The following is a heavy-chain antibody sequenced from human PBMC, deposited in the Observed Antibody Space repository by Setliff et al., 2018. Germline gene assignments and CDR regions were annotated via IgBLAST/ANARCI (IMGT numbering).Heavy chain of an antibody. Sequence: NPSETLSLTCAVYGGSFSGYYWSWIRQPPGKGLEWIGEINHSGSTNYNPSLKSRVTISVDTSKNQFSLKLSSVTAADTAVYYCASTNFLPRGFGYYYGSVKMDVWGKGTTVTVSS. CDR2: INHSGST. CDR3: ASTNFLPRGFGYYYGSVKMDV. J-gene: IGHJ6*03. D-gene: IGHD3-10*01. V-gene: IGHV4-34*01. CDR1: GGSFSGYY.